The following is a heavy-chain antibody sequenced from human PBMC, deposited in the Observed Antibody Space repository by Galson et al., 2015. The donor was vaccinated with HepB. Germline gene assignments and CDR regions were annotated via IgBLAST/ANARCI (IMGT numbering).Heavy chain of an antibody. V-gene: IGHV6-1*01. Sequence: CAISGDSVSSNSAAWNWIRQSPSRGLEWLGRTYYRSKWYNDYAVSVKSRITINPDTSKNQFSLQLNSVTPEDTAVYYCARGSRHYDILTGYSYYFDYWGQGTLVTVSS. D-gene: IGHD3-9*01. CDR1: GDSVSSNSAA. CDR3: ARGSRHYDILTGYSYYFDY. CDR2: TYYRSKWYN. J-gene: IGHJ4*02.